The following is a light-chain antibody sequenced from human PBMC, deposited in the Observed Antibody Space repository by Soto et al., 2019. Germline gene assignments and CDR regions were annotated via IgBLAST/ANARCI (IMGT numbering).Light chain of an antibody. J-gene: IGKJ4*02. CDR3: HQSNSYLDT. CDR2: DAS. Sequence: NRITNSCRASQSISTWLAWYQQKPGKAHKLMIYDASSLESGVPSRFSGSGSGTEFTRTISSLTPENFASYDGHQSNSYLDTFSRGAQGEI. CDR1: QSISTW. V-gene: IGKV1-5*01.